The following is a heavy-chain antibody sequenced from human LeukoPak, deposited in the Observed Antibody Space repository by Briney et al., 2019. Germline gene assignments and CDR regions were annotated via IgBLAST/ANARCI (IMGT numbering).Heavy chain of an antibody. J-gene: IGHJ5*02. CDR3: AREGLLFGELLECNWLDP. CDR2: MNPNSGNT. Sequence: ASVKVSCKASGYTFTSYDTNWVRQATGQGLEWMGWMNPNSGNTGYAQKFQGRVTMTRNTSISTAYMELSSLRSEDTAVYYCAREGLLFGELLECNWLDPWGQGTLVTVSS. D-gene: IGHD3-10*02. V-gene: IGHV1-8*01. CDR1: GYTFTSYD.